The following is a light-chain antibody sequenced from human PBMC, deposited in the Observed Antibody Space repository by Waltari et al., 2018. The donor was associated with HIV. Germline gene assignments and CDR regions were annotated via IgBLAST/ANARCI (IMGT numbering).Light chain of an antibody. J-gene: IGLJ2*01. Sequence: NFMLTQPHSVSESPGTTVTISCTGRSASIASNYVQWYQQRPGSAPTTVIYEDNQRPSGVPDRFSGSIDSSSNSASLTISGLKTEDEADYYCQSYDSSIVVFGGGTKLTVL. CDR2: EDN. CDR1: SASIASNY. V-gene: IGLV6-57*02. CDR3: QSYDSSIVV.